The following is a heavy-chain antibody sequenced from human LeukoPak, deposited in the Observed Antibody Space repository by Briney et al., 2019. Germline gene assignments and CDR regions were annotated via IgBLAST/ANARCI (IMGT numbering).Heavy chain of an antibody. D-gene: IGHD3-16*01. Sequence: ASVKVSCKASGYTFTGYYMHWVRQAPGQGLEWVGWINPNSGDTNYAQKFQGRVTMTRDTSISTAYMELSRLTSDDTAVYYCATLMITAGLDYWGQGTLVTVSS. CDR2: INPNSGDT. CDR1: GYTFTGYY. CDR3: ATLMITAGLDY. J-gene: IGHJ4*02. V-gene: IGHV1-2*02.